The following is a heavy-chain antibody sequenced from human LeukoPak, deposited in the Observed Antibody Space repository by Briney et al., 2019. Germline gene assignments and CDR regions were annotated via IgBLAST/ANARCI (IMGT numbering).Heavy chain of an antibody. J-gene: IGHJ4*02. CDR1: GGSISSSSYY. Sequence: SETLSLTCTVSGGSISSSSYYWGWIRQPPGKGLEWIRSIYYSGSTYYNPSLKSRVTISVDTSKNQFSLKLSSVTAADTAVYYCARLRYYDFWSGYIYWGQGTLVTVSS. D-gene: IGHD3-3*01. V-gene: IGHV4-39*01. CDR3: ARLRYYDFWSGYIY. CDR2: IYYSGST.